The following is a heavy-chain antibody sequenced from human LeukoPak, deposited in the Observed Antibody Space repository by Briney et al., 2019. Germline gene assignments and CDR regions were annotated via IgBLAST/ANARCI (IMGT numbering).Heavy chain of an antibody. Sequence: GGSLRLSCAASGFTFSGHEMNWVRQAPGKGLEWVSYISSTGATIYYADSVRGRFTISRDNAKNSLFLQMNSLRAEDTAVYYCAREFRVLPDIWGQGTMVTVSS. CDR1: GFTFSGHE. CDR3: AREFRVLPDI. D-gene: IGHD2-8*02. V-gene: IGHV3-48*03. CDR2: ISSTGATI. J-gene: IGHJ3*02.